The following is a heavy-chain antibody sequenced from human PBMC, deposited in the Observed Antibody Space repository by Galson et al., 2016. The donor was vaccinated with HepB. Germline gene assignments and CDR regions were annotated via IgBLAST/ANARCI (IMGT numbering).Heavy chain of an antibody. D-gene: IGHD3/OR15-3a*01. Sequence: SETLSLTCTVAGGSMDNQYWSWIRQSPGKGLEWIGYIYYDGTTDDNPSLTSRVSISLDMPETRFSLNLTSLTAADTAIYYCARAGHDLWTGHLHFDSWGQGILVTVSS. CDR3: ARAGHDLWTGHLHFDS. V-gene: IGHV4-59*11. CDR1: GGSMDNQY. J-gene: IGHJ4*02. CDR2: IYYDGTT.